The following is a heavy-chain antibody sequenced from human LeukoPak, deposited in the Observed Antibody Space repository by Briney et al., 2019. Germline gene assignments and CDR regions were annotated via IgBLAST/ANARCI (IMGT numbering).Heavy chain of an antibody. CDR1: GYTFTSYG. CDR3: VRDYPADYDFWSGYYRASCDY. CDR2: ISAYNGNT. J-gene: IGHJ4*02. Sequence: GASVKVSCKASGYTFTSYGISWVRQAPGQGLEWMGWISAYNGNTNYAQKLQGRVTMTTDTSTSTAYMELRSLRSDDTAVYYCVRDYPADYDFWSGYYRASCDYWGQGTLVTVSS. D-gene: IGHD3-3*01. V-gene: IGHV1-18*01.